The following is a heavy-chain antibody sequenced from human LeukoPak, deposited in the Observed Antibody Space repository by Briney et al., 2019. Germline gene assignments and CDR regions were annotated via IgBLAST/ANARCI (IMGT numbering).Heavy chain of an antibody. CDR1: GYTFTDYY. CDR2: VDPEDGET. D-gene: IGHD2-8*01. J-gene: IGHJ6*03. Sequence: ASVKVSCKASGYTFTDYYMHWVQQAPGKGLEWMGRVDPEDGETIYAEKFQGGVTITADTSTDTAYMELSSLRSEDTAVYYCATEGGDCTNGVCYTHYYYYMDVWGKGTTVTVSS. V-gene: IGHV1-69-2*01. CDR3: ATEGGDCTNGVCYTHYYYYMDV.